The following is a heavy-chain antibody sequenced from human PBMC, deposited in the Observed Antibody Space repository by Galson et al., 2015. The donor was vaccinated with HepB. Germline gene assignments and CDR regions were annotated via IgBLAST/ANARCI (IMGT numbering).Heavy chain of an antibody. D-gene: IGHD2-8*01. V-gene: IGHV3-23*01. CDR2: ISGSGGST. CDR1: GFTFSSYA. Sequence: SLRLSCAASGFTFSSYAMSWVRQAPGKGLEWVSAISGSGGSTYYADSVKGRFTISRDNSKNTLYLQMNSLRAEDTAVYYCAKDPDSTYCTNGVCPQAGGWFDPWGQGTLVTVSS. CDR3: AKDPDSTYCTNGVCPQAGGWFDP. J-gene: IGHJ5*02.